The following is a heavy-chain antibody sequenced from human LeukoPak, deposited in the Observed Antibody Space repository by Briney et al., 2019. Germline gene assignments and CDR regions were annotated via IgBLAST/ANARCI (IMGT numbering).Heavy chain of an antibody. Sequence: SGTLSLTCTVSGGSISSSSYYWGWIRQPPGKGLEWIGSIYYSGSTYYNPSLKSRVTISVDTSKNQFSLKLSSVTAADTAVYYCARTNKVAFDIWGQGTMVTVSS. CDR2: IYYSGST. CDR1: GGSISSSSYY. V-gene: IGHV4-39*01. J-gene: IGHJ3*02. CDR3: ARTNKVAFDI.